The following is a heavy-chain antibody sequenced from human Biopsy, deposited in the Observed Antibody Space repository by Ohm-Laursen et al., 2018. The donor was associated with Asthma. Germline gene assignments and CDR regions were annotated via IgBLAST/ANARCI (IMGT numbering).Heavy chain of an antibody. CDR1: GYTLTDLS. D-gene: IGHD4-17*01. CDR3: ASDFPKDYVRYNFQF. J-gene: IGHJ4*02. V-gene: IGHV1-24*01. CDR2: YDPEVGGT. Sequence: ASVKVSCKISGYTLTDLSMNWVRQAPGQGLEWMGGYDPEVGGTVNARRFQGRVTMTEDTSTDTAYMELSSLSSDDTAVYYCASDFPKDYVRYNFQFWGQGTLVTVSS.